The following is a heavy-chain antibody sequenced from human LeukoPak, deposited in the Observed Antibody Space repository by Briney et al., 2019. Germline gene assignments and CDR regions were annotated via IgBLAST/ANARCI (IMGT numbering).Heavy chain of an antibody. D-gene: IGHD3-10*01. Sequence: GGSLRLSCAASEFTFSDYYMSGIRQAPGKGWEGVSYISSSSSYTNYADSLKGRFTISRDNAKKSLYLPMNSLRAEDTAVYYCAREVSSGGWFDPWGQGTLVTVSS. CDR1: EFTFSDYY. CDR2: ISSSSSYT. J-gene: IGHJ5*02. V-gene: IGHV3-11*05. CDR3: AREVSSGGWFDP.